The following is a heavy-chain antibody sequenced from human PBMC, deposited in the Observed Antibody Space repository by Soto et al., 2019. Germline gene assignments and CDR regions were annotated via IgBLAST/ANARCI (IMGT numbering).Heavy chain of an antibody. CDR2: SNAGSGNT. V-gene: IGHV1-3*01. CDR1: GYTLTSNA. J-gene: IGHJ6*02. Sequence: ASVKVTCKASGYTLTSNAMHWVRQARGQRLEWMGWSNAGSGNTKYSQKFQGRVTITRDTPASTAYRELSSLRSEDTAVYYCARAYILSSIAAAGTDPYYYYGMDVWGQGTTVTVSS. CDR3: ARAYILSSIAAAGTDPYYYYGMDV. D-gene: IGHD6-13*01.